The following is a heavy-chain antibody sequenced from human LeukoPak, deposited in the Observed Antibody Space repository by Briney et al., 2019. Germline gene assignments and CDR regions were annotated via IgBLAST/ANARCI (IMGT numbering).Heavy chain of an antibody. D-gene: IGHD2-21*01. J-gene: IGHJ4*03. CDR2: ISKDGSSK. CDR3: ARTGYLHNYFDP. Sequence: GGSLRLSCEVSGFTFSDYGMHWLRQVPGKGLEWVALISKDGSSKHYADSVKGRFTISRDNSMNTLYLQMDSLRDEDTAVYKCARTGYLHNYFDPCGHGTLVTVSS. CDR1: GFTFSDYG. V-gene: IGHV3-30*03.